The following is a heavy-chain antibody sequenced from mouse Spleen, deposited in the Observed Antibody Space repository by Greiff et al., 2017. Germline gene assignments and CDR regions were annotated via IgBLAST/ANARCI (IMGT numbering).Heavy chain of an antibody. V-gene: IGHV1-69*02. CDR2: IDPSDSYT. D-gene: IGHD1-1*01. CDR1: GYTFTSYW. CDR3: ARSYYYGSSYDFDY. Sequence: QVQLQQPGAELVKPGASVKLSCKASGYTFTSYWMHWVKQRPGQGLEWIGEIDPSDSYTNYNQKFKGKATLTVDKSSSTAYMQLSSLTSEDSAVYYCARSYYYGSSYDFDYWGQGTTLTVSS. J-gene: IGHJ2*01.